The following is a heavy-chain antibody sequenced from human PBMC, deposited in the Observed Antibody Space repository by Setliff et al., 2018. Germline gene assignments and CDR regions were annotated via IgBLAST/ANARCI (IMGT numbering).Heavy chain of an antibody. J-gene: IGHJ6*02. D-gene: IGHD2-15*01. V-gene: IGHV3-48*01. CDR1: GFTFSGYS. CDR2: ISSSSHII. Sequence: GGSLRLSCEASGFTFSGYSMNWVRQAPGKGLEWVSYISSSSHIISYADSVKGRFTISRDNAKNSLYLQMNSLKAADTAMYYCASPDGRTRYCSGGSCSYSMDVWGQGTTVTVS. CDR3: ASPDGRTRYCSGGSCSYSMDV.